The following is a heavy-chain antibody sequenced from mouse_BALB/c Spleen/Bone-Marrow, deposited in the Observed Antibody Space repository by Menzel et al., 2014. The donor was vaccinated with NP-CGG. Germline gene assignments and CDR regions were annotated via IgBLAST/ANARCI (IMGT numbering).Heavy chain of an antibody. D-gene: IGHD1-1*01. Sequence: VKLMESGAGLMKPGASVKISCKATGYTFSNYWIDWVKQRPGHGLEWIGEILPGSGTANYNEKFKGKATFTADTSSNTAYMQLSSLTSEDSALYYCARASVVPYYFDFWGQGTTLTVSS. CDR3: ARASVVPYYFDF. V-gene: IGHV1-9*01. CDR1: GYTFSNYW. CDR2: ILPGSGTA. J-gene: IGHJ2*01.